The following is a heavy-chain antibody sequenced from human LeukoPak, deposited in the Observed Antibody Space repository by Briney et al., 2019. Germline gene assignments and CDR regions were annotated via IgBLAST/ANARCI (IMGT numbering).Heavy chain of an antibody. D-gene: IGHD3-10*01. V-gene: IGHV3-53*01. CDR2: IYKSAIT. Sequence: GGSLRLSCAASGFTVSSNYMTWVRQAPGKGLEWVSVIYKSAITYYADTVRGRFTISRDNSKNTLYLQMNSLRAEDTAVYYCARGRRAMVRGGITFYYYMDVWGKGTTVTVSS. CDR1: GFTVSSNY. CDR3: ARGRRAMVRGGITFYYYMDV. J-gene: IGHJ6*03.